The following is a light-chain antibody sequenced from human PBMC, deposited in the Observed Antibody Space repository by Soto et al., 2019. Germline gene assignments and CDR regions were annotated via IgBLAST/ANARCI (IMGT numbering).Light chain of an antibody. Sequence: EIVLTQSPATLSLSPGERATLSCRASQSVRRYLAWYQQKPGQAPRLLISEASNRATGIAARFSGSGSGTDFTLTISSLEPEDFAVYYCQQRYDSWTFGQGTKVDIK. CDR3: QQRYDSWT. J-gene: IGKJ1*01. CDR2: EAS. V-gene: IGKV3-11*01. CDR1: QSVRRY.